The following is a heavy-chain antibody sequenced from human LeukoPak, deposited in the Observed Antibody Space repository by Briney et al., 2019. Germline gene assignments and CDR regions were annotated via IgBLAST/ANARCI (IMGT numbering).Heavy chain of an antibody. CDR2: MYLGGTT. CDR1: GGSISSLNL. D-gene: IGHD6-19*01. V-gene: IGHV4-4*03. Sequence: PGTLSLTCIVSGGSISSLNLWSWLRQPPGKGLEWIGEMYLGGTTNFNPSLKSRVTILIDKSKNQLSLQLTSVTAADTAVYYCAGLEGRYSTDWFYFFDYWGQGALVTVSS. J-gene: IGHJ4*02. CDR3: AGLEGRYSTDWFYFFDY.